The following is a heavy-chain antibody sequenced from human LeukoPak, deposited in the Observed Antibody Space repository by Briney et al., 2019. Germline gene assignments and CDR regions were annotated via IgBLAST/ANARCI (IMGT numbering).Heavy chain of an antibody. CDR3: ARVAYYYDSSGFFRTAHDAFDI. D-gene: IGHD3-22*01. CDR1: GGSISSYY. J-gene: IGHJ3*02. V-gene: IGHV4-4*07. Sequence: KPSETLSLTCTVSGGSISSYYWSWIRQPAGKGLEWIGRIYTSGSTNYNPSLKSRVTMSVDTSKNQFSLKLSSVPAADTAVYYCARVAYYYDSSGFFRTAHDAFDIWGQGTMVTVSS. CDR2: IYTSGST.